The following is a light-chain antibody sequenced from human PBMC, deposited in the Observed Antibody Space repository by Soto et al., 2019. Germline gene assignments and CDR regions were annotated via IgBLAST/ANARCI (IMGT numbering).Light chain of an antibody. CDR1: SSDVGGYNY. V-gene: IGLV2-8*01. J-gene: IGLJ3*02. CDR3: SSYAGSNRV. Sequence: QSALTQPPSASGSPGQSVTISCTGTSSDVGGYNYVSWCQQHPGKAPKLMIYEVSKRPSGVPDRFSGSKSGNTASLTVSGLQAEDEADYYCSSYAGSNRVFGGGTKVTVL. CDR2: EVS.